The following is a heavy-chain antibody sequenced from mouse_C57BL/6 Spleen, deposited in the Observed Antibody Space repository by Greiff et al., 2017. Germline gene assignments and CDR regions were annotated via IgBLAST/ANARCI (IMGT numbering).Heavy chain of an antibody. D-gene: IGHD2-4*01. J-gene: IGHJ3*01. CDR1: GFPFSSFT. CDR2: ISGGGGNT. CDR3: SGRFYDYGVFAY. V-gene: IGHV5-9*01. Sequence: VESGGGFVKPGGSLKLSRAASGFPFSSFTMSRVRPTPEKRLEWVATISGGGGNTYYPDSVKGRFTISRDHAQNTLYLQMSSPRAEDAALYYCSGRFYDYGVFAYWGQGTLVTVSA.